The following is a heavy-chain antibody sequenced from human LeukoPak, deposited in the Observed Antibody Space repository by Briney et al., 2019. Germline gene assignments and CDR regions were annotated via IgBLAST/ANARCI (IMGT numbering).Heavy chain of an antibody. V-gene: IGHV3-53*04. CDR3: ARDFGLTGKVDY. D-gene: IGHD1-20*01. CDR2: IYSGGST. J-gene: IGHJ4*02. CDR1: GFTVSSNY. Sequence: GGSLRLSCAASGFTVSSNYMSWVRQAPGKGLEWVSVIYSGGSTKYADSVKGRFTISRHNSKNTLYLHMGSLRAEDLAVYYCARDFGLTGKVDYWGQGTLVTVSS.